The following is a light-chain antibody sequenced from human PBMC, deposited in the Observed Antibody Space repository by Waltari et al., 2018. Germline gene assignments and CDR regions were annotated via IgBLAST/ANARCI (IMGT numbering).Light chain of an antibody. CDR3: QQTASAPIT. CDR1: QTIDTS. J-gene: IGKJ1*01. Sequence: IQMTQSPSSLSASVGDTVTVNCRASQTIDTSLNWFQQKPGKAPKLLIYAASTLQSGVPSRFSGSGSWTDFTLTISSLQPEDFATYYCQQTASAPITFGRGTKVDIK. V-gene: IGKV1-39*01. CDR2: AAS.